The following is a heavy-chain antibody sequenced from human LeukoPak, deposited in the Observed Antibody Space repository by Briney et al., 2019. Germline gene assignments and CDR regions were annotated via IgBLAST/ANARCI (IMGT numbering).Heavy chain of an antibody. CDR1: GFTVSSNY. D-gene: IGHD6-13*01. CDR3: AKDHGSSDWYYFDY. V-gene: IGHV3-30*02. CDR2: IHYDGSNN. J-gene: IGHJ4*02. Sequence: GGSLRLSCAASGFTVSSNYMNWVRQAPGKGLEWVAFIHYDGSNNYYADSVKGRFTISRDNSKNTLYLQMNTLRADDTAVYYCAKDHGSSDWYYFDYWGQGTLVTVSS.